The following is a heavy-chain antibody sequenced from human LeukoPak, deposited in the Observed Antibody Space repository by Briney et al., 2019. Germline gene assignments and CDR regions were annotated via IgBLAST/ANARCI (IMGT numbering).Heavy chain of an antibody. Sequence: ASVKVSCKASGYTFTGYPMHWVRQAPGQGLEWMGWINPSSGGTNYAQKFQGRVTMTRDTSINTSYMELRRLRSDDTAVYYCARGGVVVLGVMDIWGQGTVVTVSS. J-gene: IGHJ3*02. D-gene: IGHD2-21*01. V-gene: IGHV1-2*02. CDR3: ARGGVVVLGVMDI. CDR1: GYTFTGYP. CDR2: INPSSGGT.